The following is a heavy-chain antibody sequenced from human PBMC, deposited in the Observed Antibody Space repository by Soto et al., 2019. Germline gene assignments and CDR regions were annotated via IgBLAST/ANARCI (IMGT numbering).Heavy chain of an antibody. CDR3: ASDRSLGSNWYYYLES. CDR1: GFTFSSRA. CDR2: ISSSSSNI. J-gene: IGHJ4*02. D-gene: IGHD1-20*01. V-gene: IGHV3-48*02. Sequence: GGSLRLSCTASGFTFSSRAMNWVRQFPGRGLEWVSYISSSSSNIDYADSVKGRFTVSRDNAKNSLYLQMNTLRDEDTAVYYCASDRSLGSNWYYYLESWGQGTLVTVSA.